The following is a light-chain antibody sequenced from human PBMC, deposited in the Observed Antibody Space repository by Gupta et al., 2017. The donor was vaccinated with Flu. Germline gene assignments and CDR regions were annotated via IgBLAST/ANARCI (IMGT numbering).Light chain of an antibody. J-gene: IGKJ5*01. CDR3: QQYISYPPT. V-gene: IGKV1-5*03. Sequence: DIQMTQSPSPLSASVGARVTITCRTRRSISGWLAWYQQKPGKAPKVLIYQASSLDTGVPSRFSGSGSGTEFTLTISSLQPDDFATYYCQQYISYPPTFGQGTRLEIK. CDR2: QAS. CDR1: RSISGW.